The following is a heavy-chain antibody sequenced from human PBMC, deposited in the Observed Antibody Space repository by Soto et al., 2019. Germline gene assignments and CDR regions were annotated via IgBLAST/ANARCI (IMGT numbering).Heavy chain of an antibody. CDR3: ARGSVVVAATPYNWFDP. CDR2: IYYSGST. Sequence: PSETLSLTCTVSGGTISSGGYYWSWIRQHPGKGLEWIGYIYYSGSTYYNPSLKSRVTVSVDTSKNQFSLKLSSVTAADTAVYYCARGSVVVAATPYNWFDPWGQGTLVTVSS. J-gene: IGHJ5*02. D-gene: IGHD2-15*01. V-gene: IGHV4-31*03. CDR1: GGTISSGGYY.